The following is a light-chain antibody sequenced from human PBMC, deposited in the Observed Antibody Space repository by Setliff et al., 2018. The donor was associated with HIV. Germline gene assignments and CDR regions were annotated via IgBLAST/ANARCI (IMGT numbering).Light chain of an antibody. CDR3: CSYAGSYNWV. Sequence: QSALTQPRSVSGSPGQSVTISCTGTSSDVGAYNYVSWYQQHPGKAPKLMICDVSKRPSGVPDRFSASKCGNTASLTISGLQAEDEADYYCCSYAGSYNWVFGGGTKVTVL. CDR2: DVS. V-gene: IGLV2-11*01. CDR1: SSDVGAYNY. J-gene: IGLJ3*02.